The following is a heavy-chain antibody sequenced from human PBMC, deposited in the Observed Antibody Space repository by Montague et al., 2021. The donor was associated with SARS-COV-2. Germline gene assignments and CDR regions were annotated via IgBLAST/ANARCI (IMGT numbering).Heavy chain of an antibody. V-gene: IGHV4-59*01. D-gene: IGHD1-14*01. CDR2: ISYSGST. Sequence: SETLSLTCSVFGGSISTSYWSWIRQSPGKGPEWIGYISYSGSTNYNPSLKSRVTISMDTSENQFSPKLTSVTAADTAVYYCARDQGHNRWIYDYWGQGTLVTVSS. J-gene: IGHJ4*02. CDR1: GGSISTSY. CDR3: ARDQGHNRWIYDY.